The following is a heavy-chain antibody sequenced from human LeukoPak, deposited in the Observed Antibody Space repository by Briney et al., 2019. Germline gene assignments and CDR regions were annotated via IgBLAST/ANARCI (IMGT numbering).Heavy chain of an antibody. D-gene: IGHD5-12*01. Sequence: SETLSLTCTVSGGSISSSSYYWGWIRQPPGKGLEWIRSIYYSGSTYYNPSLKSRVTISVDTSKNQFSLKLSSVTAADTAVYYCARGGGYDFFDYWGQGTLVTVSS. J-gene: IGHJ4*02. CDR2: IYYSGST. CDR1: GGSISSSSYY. V-gene: IGHV4-39*07. CDR3: ARGGGYDFFDY.